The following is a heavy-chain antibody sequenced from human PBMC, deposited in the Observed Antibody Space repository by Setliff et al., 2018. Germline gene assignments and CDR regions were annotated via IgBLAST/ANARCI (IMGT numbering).Heavy chain of an antibody. CDR1: GGSISSGNYY. D-gene: IGHD6-19*01. CDR2: IQTSGTT. CDR3: ARHLLAGDSSFDY. V-gene: IGHV4-61*09. Sequence: SETLSLTCTVAGGSISSGNYYWSWIRQPAGKGLEWIGHIQTSGTTNYNPSLKSRVTISVDTSKNQFSLKLSAVTAADTAVYFCARHLLAGDSSFDYWGQGTLGTV. J-gene: IGHJ4*02.